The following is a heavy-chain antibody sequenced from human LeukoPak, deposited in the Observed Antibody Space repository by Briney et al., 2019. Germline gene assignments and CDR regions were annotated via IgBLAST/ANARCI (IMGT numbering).Heavy chain of an antibody. V-gene: IGHV6-1*01. CDR3: ARGGQGDGYSADEAFDF. D-gene: IGHD5-24*01. Sequence: SQTLSLTCVISGDSVASNSTACNWIRQSPSRGLEWLGRTYYRSKWYNDYAVSVKSRITINPDTSKNQFSLQLNSVTPEDTAVYYCARGGQGDGYSADEAFDFWGQGTMVTVS. CDR1: GDSVASNSTA. CDR2: TYYRSKWYN. J-gene: IGHJ3*01.